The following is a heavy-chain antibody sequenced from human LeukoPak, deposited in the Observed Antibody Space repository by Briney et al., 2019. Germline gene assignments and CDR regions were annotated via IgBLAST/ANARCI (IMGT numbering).Heavy chain of an antibody. Sequence: VKPSETLSLTCTVSGGSISSYYWSWIRQPPGKGLEWIGYIYYSGSTNYNPSLKSRVTISVDTSKNQFSLKLSSVTAADTAVYYCARHWNDSYNWFVPWGQGTLVTVSS. D-gene: IGHD1-1*01. CDR3: ARHWNDSYNWFVP. CDR1: GGSISSYY. J-gene: IGHJ5*02. V-gene: IGHV4-59*08. CDR2: IYYSGST.